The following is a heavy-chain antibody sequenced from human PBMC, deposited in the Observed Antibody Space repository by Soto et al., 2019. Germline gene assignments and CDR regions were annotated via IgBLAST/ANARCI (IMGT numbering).Heavy chain of an antibody. CDR3: AHLPWKQLWPRAPVVY. V-gene: IGHV2-5*02. J-gene: IGHJ4*02. CDR1: GFSLSTSGVG. Sequence: QITLKESGPTLVKPTQTLTLTCTFSGFSLSTSGVGVGWILQPPGKALEWLGIIFWDDDKRYRASRKSRVTITKDTSKNQLVLTMTNMDPVDTATYYCAHLPWKQLWPRAPVVYWGQGTPVTVSS. D-gene: IGHD5-18*01. CDR2: IFWDDDK.